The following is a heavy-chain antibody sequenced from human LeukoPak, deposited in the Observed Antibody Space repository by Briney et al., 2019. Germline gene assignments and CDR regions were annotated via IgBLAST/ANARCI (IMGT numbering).Heavy chain of an antibody. V-gene: IGHV4-38-2*01. CDR3: AGLRGTSALFDP. CDR1: GYSISSGYY. D-gene: IGHD2-2*01. J-gene: IGHJ5*02. Sequence: PSETLSLTCAVSGYSISSGYYWGWIRQPPGKGLEWIGSIYHSGSTYYNPSLKSRVTISVDTSKNQFSLKLSSVTAADTAVYYCAGLRGTSALFDPWGQGTLVTVSS. CDR2: IYHSGST.